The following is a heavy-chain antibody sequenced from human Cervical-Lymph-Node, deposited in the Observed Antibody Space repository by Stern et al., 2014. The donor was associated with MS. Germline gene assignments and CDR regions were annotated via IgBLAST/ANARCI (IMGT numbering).Heavy chain of an antibody. V-gene: IGHV1-24*01. CDR3: ATDRDDFRSGYSAPTKGYGLDV. Sequence: VQLVESGAEVKKPGASVKVSCKVSGYTLTELSMHWVRQAPGKGLEWMGGFDPEDGETIYAQKFQGRVTMTEDTYTDTAYMELSSLRSEDTAVYYCATDRDDFRSGYSAPTKGYGLDVWGQGTTVTVTS. D-gene: IGHD3-3*01. J-gene: IGHJ6*02. CDR2: FDPEDGET. CDR1: GYTLTELS.